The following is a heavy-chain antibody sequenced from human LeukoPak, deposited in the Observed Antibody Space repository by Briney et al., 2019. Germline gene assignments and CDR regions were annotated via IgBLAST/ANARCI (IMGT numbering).Heavy chain of an antibody. D-gene: IGHD2-2*03. CDR1: GFTFSSHA. CDR2: ISGSGGST. Sequence: GGSLRLSCAASGFTFSSHAMSWVRQAPGKGLEWVSAISGSGGSTYYADSVKGRFTISRDNSKNTLYLQMNSLRAEDTAVYYCAKDLDIVVVPAATSGWFDPWGQGTLVTVSS. CDR3: AKDLDIVVVPAATSGWFDP. V-gene: IGHV3-23*01. J-gene: IGHJ5*02.